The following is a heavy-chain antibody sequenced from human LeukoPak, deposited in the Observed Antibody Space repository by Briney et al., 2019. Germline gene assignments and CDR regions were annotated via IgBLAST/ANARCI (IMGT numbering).Heavy chain of an antibody. CDR2: IYHSGST. J-gene: IGHJ3*02. D-gene: IGHD6-6*01. CDR3: ARTSIAARRANAFDI. CDR1: GGSISSGGYS. Sequence: SETLSLTCAVSGGSISSGGYSWSWIRQPPGKGLEWIGYIYHSGSTYYNPSLKSRVTISVNRSKNQFSLKLSSVTAADTAVYYCARTSIAARRANAFDIWGQGTMVTVSS. V-gene: IGHV4-30-2*01.